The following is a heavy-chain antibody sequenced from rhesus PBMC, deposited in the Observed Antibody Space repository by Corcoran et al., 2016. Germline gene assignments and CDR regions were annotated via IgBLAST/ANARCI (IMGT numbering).Heavy chain of an antibody. J-gene: IGHJ4*01. CDR2: IYVGIGNT. V-gene: IGHV4-147*01. CDR3: ATAYEYNNYVPLDY. Sequence: VQLQESGPGLVKPSETLSLTCAVSGGSISRNYWSWIRQSQGKGLGWIGYIYVGIGNTIYTPSLKNRVTVSRDTSKNPFSLKLSSMTAADTAMYYCATAYEYNNYVPLDYWGQGVLVTVSS. D-gene: IGHD4-23*01. CDR1: GGSISRNY.